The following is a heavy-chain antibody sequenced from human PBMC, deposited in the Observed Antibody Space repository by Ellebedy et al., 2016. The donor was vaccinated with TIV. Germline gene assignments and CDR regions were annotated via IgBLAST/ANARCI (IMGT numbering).Heavy chain of an antibody. CDR1: GGSISSGGYY. D-gene: IGHD2-15*01. Sequence: MPSETLSLTCTVSGGSISSGGYYRSWIRQHPGKGLEWIGYIYYSGSTYYNPSLKSRVTISVDTSKNQFSLKLSSVTAADTAVYYCAREVGSLGYCSGGSCHDAFDIWGQGTMVTVSS. V-gene: IGHV4-31*03. CDR3: AREVGSLGYCSGGSCHDAFDI. J-gene: IGHJ3*02. CDR2: IYYSGST.